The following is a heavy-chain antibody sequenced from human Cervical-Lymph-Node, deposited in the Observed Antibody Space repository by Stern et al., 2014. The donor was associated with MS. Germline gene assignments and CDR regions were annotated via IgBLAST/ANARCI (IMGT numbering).Heavy chain of an antibody. Sequence: VQLVESGGGVGQPGRSLRLSCVASGFGFTFSSYGMHWVRPAPGTGLEWGAVIWYDGSQKYYADSVKGRFTVSRDNSKNTVYLQMNSLRAEDTAVYYWAREFGDYHAFDMWGQGTMVTVSS. CDR1: GFGFTFSSYG. J-gene: IGHJ3*02. V-gene: IGHV3-33*01. D-gene: IGHD3-10*01. CDR3: AREFGDYHAFDM. CDR2: IWYDGSQK.